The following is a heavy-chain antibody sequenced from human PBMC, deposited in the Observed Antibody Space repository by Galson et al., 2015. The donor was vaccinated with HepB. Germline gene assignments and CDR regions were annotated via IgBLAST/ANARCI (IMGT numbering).Heavy chain of an antibody. CDR2: ISGSGGST. J-gene: IGHJ2*01. D-gene: IGHD5-18*01. CDR3: AKVIADTAMVRYWYFDL. CDR1: GFTFSSYA. Sequence: SLRLSCAASGFTFSSYAMSWVRQAPGKGLEWVSAISGSGGSTYYADSVKGRFTISRDNSKNTLYLQMNSLRAEDTAVYYCAKVIADTAMVRYWYFDLWGRGTLVTVSS. V-gene: IGHV3-23*01.